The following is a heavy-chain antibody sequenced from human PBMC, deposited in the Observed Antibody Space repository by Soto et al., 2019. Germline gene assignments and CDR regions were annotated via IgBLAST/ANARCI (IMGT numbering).Heavy chain of an antibody. D-gene: IGHD1-7*01. Sequence: SETLSLTCTVSGGSISSSSYYWGWIRQPPGKGLEWIGSIYYSGSTYYNPSLKSRVTISVDTSKNQFSLKLSSVTAADTAVYYCARLGRFAGTRGYDYWGQGTLVTVSS. CDR2: IYYSGST. V-gene: IGHV4-39*01. CDR1: GGSISSSSYY. J-gene: IGHJ4*02. CDR3: ARLGRFAGTRGYDY.